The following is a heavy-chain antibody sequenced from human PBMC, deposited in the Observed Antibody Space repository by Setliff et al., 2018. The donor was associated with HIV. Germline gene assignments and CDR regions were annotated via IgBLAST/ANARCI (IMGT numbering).Heavy chain of an antibody. V-gene: IGHV4-4*02. Sequence: PSETLSLTCAVSGASISTSNWWSWVRLPPGEGLEWIGEINHSGSTNYNPSLKSRVTISVDTSKEQFSLNLRSVTAADTAVYYCARRKGATTNAFDIWGQGTMVTVSS. J-gene: IGHJ3*02. CDR3: ARRKGATTNAFDI. CDR2: INHSGST. CDR1: GASISTSNW. D-gene: IGHD1-26*01.